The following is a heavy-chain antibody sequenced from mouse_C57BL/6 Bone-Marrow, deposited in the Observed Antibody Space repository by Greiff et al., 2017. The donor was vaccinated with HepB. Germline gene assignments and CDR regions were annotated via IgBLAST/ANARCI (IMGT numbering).Heavy chain of an antibody. CDR2: IYPRSGNT. Sequence: QVQLQQSGAELARPGASVKLSCKASGYTFTSYGISWVKQRTGQGLEWIGEIYPRSGNTYYNEKFKGKATLTADKSSSTAYMELRSLTSEDSAVYFCARFPYGNYPYAMDYWGQGTSVTVSS. CDR3: ARFPYGNYPYAMDY. CDR1: GYTFTSYG. D-gene: IGHD2-1*01. J-gene: IGHJ4*01. V-gene: IGHV1-81*01.